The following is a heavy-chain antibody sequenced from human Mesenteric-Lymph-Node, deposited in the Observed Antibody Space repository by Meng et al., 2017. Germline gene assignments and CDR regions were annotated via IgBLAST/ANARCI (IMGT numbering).Heavy chain of an antibody. J-gene: IGHJ5*02. Sequence: QLQLQASGPGLVKPSQTLSLTCTFSCGSISSGGFYWSWIRQHPGKGLEWIGYIYYSGSTYYNPSLRSRVAISIDTSKNQFSLKLTSVTAADTAVYFCARTNYGDYNWFDPWGQGTLVTVSS. CDR1: CGSISSGGFY. CDR2: IYYSGST. V-gene: IGHV4-31*03. CDR3: ARTNYGDYNWFDP. D-gene: IGHD4-17*01.